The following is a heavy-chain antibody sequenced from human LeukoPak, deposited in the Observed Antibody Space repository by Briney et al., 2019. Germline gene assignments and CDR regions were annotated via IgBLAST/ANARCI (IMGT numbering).Heavy chain of an antibody. D-gene: IGHD3-10*01. Sequence: SETLSLTCTVSGGSISSSSYYWGWIRQPPGKGLEWIGSIYYSGSTYYNPSLKSRVTISVDTSKNQFSLKLSSVTAADTAVYYCARHPYYYGSIPNWFDPWGQGTLVTVSS. CDR2: IYYSGST. CDR1: GGSISSSSYY. J-gene: IGHJ5*02. V-gene: IGHV4-39*01. CDR3: ARHPYYYGSIPNWFDP.